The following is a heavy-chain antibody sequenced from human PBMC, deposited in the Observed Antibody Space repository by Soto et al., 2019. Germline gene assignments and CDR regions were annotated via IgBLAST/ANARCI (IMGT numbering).Heavy chain of an antibody. CDR2: ISYDGTKT. J-gene: IGHJ4*02. CDR3: AKDRGPSRQWLIAPVDY. V-gene: IGHV3-30*18. Sequence: QVQLVESGGGVVQPGRSLRVSCAASGFTFSIYAMHWVRQAPGTGLEWVAVISYDGTKTYYADSVKGRFTISRDNSNNTVYLQLNSLRDEDTAVYYCAKDRGPSRQWLIAPVDYWGQGTLVTVSP. CDR1: GFTFSIYA. D-gene: IGHD6-19*01.